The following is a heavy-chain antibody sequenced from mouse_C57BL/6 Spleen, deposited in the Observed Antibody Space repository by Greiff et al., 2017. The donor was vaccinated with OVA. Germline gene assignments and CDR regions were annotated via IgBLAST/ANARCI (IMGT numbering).Heavy chain of an antibody. D-gene: IGHD1-3*01. CDR2: ISSGSSTI. CDR3: ARHEWAMDY. Sequence: EVQLMESGGGLVKPGGSLKLSCAASGFTFSDYGMHWVRQAPEKGLEWVAYISSGSSTIYYADTVKGRFTISRDHAKNTLFLQMTSLRSEDTAMCYFARHEWAMDYWGQGTSVTVSS. CDR1: GFTFSDYG. J-gene: IGHJ4*01. V-gene: IGHV5-17*01.